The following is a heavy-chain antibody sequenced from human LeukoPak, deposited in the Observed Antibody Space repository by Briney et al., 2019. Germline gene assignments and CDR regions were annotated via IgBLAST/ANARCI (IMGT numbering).Heavy chain of an antibody. CDR1: GFTFSSYA. D-gene: IGHD2-15*01. Sequence: TGGSLRLSCAASGFTFSSYAMSWVHQAPGKGLEWLSANSGSGASTYYADSVKGRFTISRDNSKNTLYLQMNSLRAGDAAVYYCAKAPVTTCSGAYCYPFDYWSQGTLVTVSS. V-gene: IGHV3-23*01. CDR3: AKAPVTTCSGAYCYPFDY. CDR2: NSGSGAST. J-gene: IGHJ4*02.